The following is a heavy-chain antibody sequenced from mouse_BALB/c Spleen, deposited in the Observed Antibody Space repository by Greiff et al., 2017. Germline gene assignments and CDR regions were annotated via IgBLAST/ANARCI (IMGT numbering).Heavy chain of an antibody. CDR1: GFNIKDYY. Sequence: EVQRVGSGAELVRPGALVKLSCKASGFNIKDYYMHWVKQRPEQGLEWIGWIDPENGNTIYDPKFQGKASITADTSSNTAYLQLSSLTSEDTAVYYCASYDGYFPWFAYWGQGTLVTVSA. CDR2: IDPENGNT. J-gene: IGHJ3*01. D-gene: IGHD2-3*01. CDR3: ASYDGYFPWFAY. V-gene: IGHV14-1*02.